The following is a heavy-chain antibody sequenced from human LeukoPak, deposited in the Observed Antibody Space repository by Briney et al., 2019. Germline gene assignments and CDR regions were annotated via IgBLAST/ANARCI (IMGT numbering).Heavy chain of an antibody. D-gene: IGHD3-9*01. CDR3: ARGKRVYDILTGYVFDY. Sequence: SQTLSLTCTVSGGSLSSGGYYWSWIRQHPGKGLEWIGYIYYSGSTYYNPSLKSRVTISVDTSKNQFSLKLSSVTAADTAVYYCARGKRVYDILTGYVFDYWGQGTLVTVSS. CDR1: GGSLSSGGYY. V-gene: IGHV4-31*03. CDR2: IYYSGST. J-gene: IGHJ4*02.